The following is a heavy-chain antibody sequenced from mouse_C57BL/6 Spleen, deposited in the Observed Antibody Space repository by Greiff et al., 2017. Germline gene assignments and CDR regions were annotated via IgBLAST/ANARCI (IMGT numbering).Heavy chain of an antibody. V-gene: IGHV3-1*01. CDR2: ISYSGST. Sequence: EVKLVESGPGMVKPSQSLSLTCTVTGYSITSGYDWHWIRHFPGNKLEWMGYISYSGSTNYNPSLKSRISITHDTSKNHFFLKLNSVTTEDTATYYCARTHYYGSSWGAMDYWGQGTSVTVSS. CDR1: GYSITSGYD. D-gene: IGHD1-1*01. CDR3: ARTHYYGSSWGAMDY. J-gene: IGHJ4*01.